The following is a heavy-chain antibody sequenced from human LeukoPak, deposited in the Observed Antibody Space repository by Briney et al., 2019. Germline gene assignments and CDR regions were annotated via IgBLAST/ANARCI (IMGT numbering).Heavy chain of an antibody. Sequence: SGTLSLTCAVSGGSISSSNWWSWVRQPPGKGLEWIGEIYHSGSTNHNPSLKSRVTISVDKSKNQFSLKQSSVTAADTAVYYCVMVRGTPLAWLDPWGQGTLVTVSS. CDR2: IYHSGST. CDR1: GGSISSSNW. CDR3: VMVRGTPLAWLDP. D-gene: IGHD3-10*01. V-gene: IGHV4-4*02. J-gene: IGHJ5*02.